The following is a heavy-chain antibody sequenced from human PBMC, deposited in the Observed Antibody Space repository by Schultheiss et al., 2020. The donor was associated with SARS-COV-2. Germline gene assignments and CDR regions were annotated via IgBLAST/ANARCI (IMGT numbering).Heavy chain of an antibody. J-gene: IGHJ6*02. CDR3: ARDRGQRSSSHYGMDV. V-gene: IGHV4-31*03. CDR1: GGSISSGGYY. D-gene: IGHD6-6*01. Sequence: LRLSCTVSGGSISSGGYYWSWIRQHPGKGLEWIGYIYYSGSTYYNPSLKSRVTISVDTSKNQFSLKLSSVTAADTAVYYCARDRGQRSSSHYGMDVWGQGTTVTVSS. CDR2: IYYSGST.